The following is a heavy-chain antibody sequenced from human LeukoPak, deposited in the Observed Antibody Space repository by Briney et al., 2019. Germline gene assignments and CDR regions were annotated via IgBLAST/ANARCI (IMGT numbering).Heavy chain of an antibody. CDR3: ARAAVTTGGAFDY. CDR2: INHSGST. Sequence: PSETLSLTCAVYGGSFSGYYWSWIRQPPGKGLEWIGEINHSGSTNYNPSLKSRVTISVDTSKNQFSLKLNSVTAADTAVYYCARAAVTTGGAFDYWGQGTLVTVSS. D-gene: IGHD4-11*01. J-gene: IGHJ4*02. CDR1: GGSFSGYY. V-gene: IGHV4-34*01.